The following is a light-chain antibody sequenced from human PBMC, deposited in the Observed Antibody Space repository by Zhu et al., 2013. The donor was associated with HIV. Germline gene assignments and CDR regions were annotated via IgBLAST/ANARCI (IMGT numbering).Light chain of an antibody. CDR3: CSYAGDSTYV. J-gene: IGLJ1*01. CDR1: SSDVGGYNY. CDR2: EVS. Sequence: QSALTQPASVSGSPGQSITISCTGTSSDVGGYNYVSWYQQHPGKAPKLMIYEVSNRPSGVSDRFSGSKSGKTASLTISGLQAEDEADYYCCSYAGDSTYVFGTGTTVTVL. V-gene: IGLV2-23*02.